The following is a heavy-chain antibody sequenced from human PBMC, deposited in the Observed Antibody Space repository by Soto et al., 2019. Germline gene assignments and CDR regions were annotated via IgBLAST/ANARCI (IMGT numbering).Heavy chain of an antibody. D-gene: IGHD5-12*01. V-gene: IGHV1-69*01. CDR3: ATESRDGYVSDAFDI. Sequence: QVQLVQSGAEVKKPGSSVKVSCKASGGTFSSYAISWVRQAPGQGLEWMGGIIPIFGTANYAQKFQGRVTITADESTSTAYMELSSLISEDTAVSYCATESRDGYVSDAFDIWGPGTMVTVSS. J-gene: IGHJ3*02. CDR1: GGTFSSYA. CDR2: IIPIFGTA.